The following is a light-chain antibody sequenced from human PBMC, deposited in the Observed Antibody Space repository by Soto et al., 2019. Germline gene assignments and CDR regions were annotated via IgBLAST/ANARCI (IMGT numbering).Light chain of an antibody. CDR2: RNN. CDR1: SSNIESTF. J-gene: IGLJ2*01. Sequence: QLVLTQPPSASGTPGQRVTISCSGSSSNIESTFVYWYQQFPGTAPRLLLYRNNQRPSGVPDRFSGSKSGTSASLAISALRSEDEADYYCTVWDDSLRGRLFGGGTKVTVL. CDR3: TVWDDSLRGRL. V-gene: IGLV1-47*01.